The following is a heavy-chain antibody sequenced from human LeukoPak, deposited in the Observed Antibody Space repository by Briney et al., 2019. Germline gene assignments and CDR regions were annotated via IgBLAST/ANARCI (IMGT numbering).Heavy chain of an antibody. CDR3: GRGDIAVAGTEYCYYYGIDV. V-gene: IGHV3-21*01. D-gene: IGHD6-19*01. CDR2: ISSSSSYI. J-gene: IGHJ6*04. Sequence: GGSLRLSCAASGFTFSSYSMNWVRQAPGKGLEWVSSISSSSSYIYYADSVRGRFTISRDNAKNSLYLQMNSLRAEDTAVYYCGRGDIAVAGTEYCYYYGIDVWGKGNRVRVFS. CDR1: GFTFSSYS.